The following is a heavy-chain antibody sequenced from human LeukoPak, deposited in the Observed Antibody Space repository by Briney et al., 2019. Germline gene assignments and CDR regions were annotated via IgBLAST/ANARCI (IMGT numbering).Heavy chain of an antibody. CDR1: GFTVSSNY. J-gene: IGHJ1*01. D-gene: IGHD1-26*01. CDR3: SLHSASDGLLQH. V-gene: IGHV3-53*01. Sequence: GGSLRLSCAASGFTVSSNYMSWVRQAPGKGLEWVSLIYSGGTTYYADSVKGRFTISRDNSKNTLFLQVNSLRVEDTAVYYCSLHSASDGLLQHLGQGTLVTDSS. CDR2: IYSGGTT.